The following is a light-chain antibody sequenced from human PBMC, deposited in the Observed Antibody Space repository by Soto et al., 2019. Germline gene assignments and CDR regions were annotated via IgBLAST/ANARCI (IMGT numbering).Light chain of an antibody. J-gene: IGKJ1*01. V-gene: IGKV1-5*03. CDR3: QQYNSYLWT. CDR1: QGISIW. CDR2: KAS. Sequence: DIQMTQSPSTLSASVGDRVTITCRASQGISIWLTWYQQKPGKAPKLLVYKASSLESGVPSRFSGSGSGTEFTLTISSLQPDDFATYYCQQYNSYLWTFGQGTKVDI.